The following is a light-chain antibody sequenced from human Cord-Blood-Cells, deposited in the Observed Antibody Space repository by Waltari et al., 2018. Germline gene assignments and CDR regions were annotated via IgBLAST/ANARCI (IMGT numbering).Light chain of an antibody. J-gene: IGLJ3*02. CDR3: SSYTSSSTWV. Sequence: QSALTQPASVSGSPGQSITISCTGTSSDVGGYNYVSWYQQHPGKAPKLMIYDASNRPSGVSNRFSGSKSDNTASLTISGLQAEDEADYYCSSYTSSSTWVFGGGTKLTVL. CDR2: DAS. V-gene: IGLV2-14*01. CDR1: SSDVGGYNY.